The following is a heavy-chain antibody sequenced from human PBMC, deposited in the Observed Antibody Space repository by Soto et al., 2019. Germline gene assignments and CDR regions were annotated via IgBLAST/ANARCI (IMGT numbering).Heavy chain of an antibody. Sequence: EVQLVESGGGLVQPGGSLRLSCAASGFTFSSYRLSWVRQAPGKGLEWVANIKQDGSEKYYVDSVKGRFTISRDNAKNSVYLLMNSLRAEDTAGYYCAKGWYHDYWGQGTLVTVSS. CDR3: AKGWYHDY. V-gene: IGHV3-7*01. D-gene: IGHD2-15*01. CDR2: IKQDGSEK. J-gene: IGHJ4*02. CDR1: GFTFSSYR.